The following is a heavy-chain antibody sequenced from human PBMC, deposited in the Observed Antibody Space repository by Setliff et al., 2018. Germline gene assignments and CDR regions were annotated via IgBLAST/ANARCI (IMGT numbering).Heavy chain of an antibody. J-gene: IGHJ4*02. Sequence: GGSLRLSCEASGFRFSEYGMNWVRQAPGKGPEWVSVITNDGRYEYYADSVKGRFTISRDNSKNTLYLQMNSLRAEDTAIYYCARDILGSFSYWGQGTLVTVSS. CDR3: ARDILGSFSY. D-gene: IGHD2-15*01. CDR1: GFRFSEYG. V-gene: IGHV3-33*01. CDR2: ITNDGRYE.